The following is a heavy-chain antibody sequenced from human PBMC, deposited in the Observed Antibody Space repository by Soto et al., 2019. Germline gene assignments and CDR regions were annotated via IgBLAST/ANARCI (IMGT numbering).Heavy chain of an antibody. CDR2: INQDGSEK. D-gene: IGHD3-10*01. V-gene: IGHV3-7*01. CDR3: AKAPDGSGREYYCDY. CDR1: GFTFRRYW. Sequence: PGGSLRLSCATSGFTFRRYWVTWVRQVPGKGLEWVANINQDGSEKYYLASVKGRFTISRDNAKDSLDLQMNALSADDTAVYYCAKAPDGSGREYYCDYWGQGTLVTVSS. J-gene: IGHJ4*02.